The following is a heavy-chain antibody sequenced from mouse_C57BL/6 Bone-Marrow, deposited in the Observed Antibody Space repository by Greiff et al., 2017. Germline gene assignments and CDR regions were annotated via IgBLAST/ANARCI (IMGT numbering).Heavy chain of an antibody. CDR2: ISSGGSYT. CDR1: GFTLSSYG. D-gene: IGHD1-2*01. J-gene: IGHJ2*01. V-gene: IGHV5-6*01. CDR3: ARHARPPAPLLRGRGLDD. Sequence: EVNVVESGGDLVKPGGSLKLSCAASGFTLSSYGMSWVRQTPDTRLAWVATISSGGSYTYSPDSVKGRFTISRDNAKNTLYLQMSSLKSEDTAMYYCARHARPPAPLLRGRGLDDWGQGTTLTVSS.